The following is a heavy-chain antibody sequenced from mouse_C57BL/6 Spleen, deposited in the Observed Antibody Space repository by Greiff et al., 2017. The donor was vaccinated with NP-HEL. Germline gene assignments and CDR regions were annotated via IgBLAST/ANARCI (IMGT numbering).Heavy chain of an antibody. V-gene: IGHV3-6*01. CDR2: ISYDGSN. CDR1: GYSITSGYY. Sequence: EVKLMESGPGLVKPSQSLSLTCSVTGYSITSGYYWNWIRQFPGNKLEWMGYISYDGSNNYNPSLKNRISITRDTSKNQFFLKLNSVTTEDTATYYCARDTVPKYFDVWGTGTTVTVSS. J-gene: IGHJ1*03. CDR3: ARDTVPKYFDV.